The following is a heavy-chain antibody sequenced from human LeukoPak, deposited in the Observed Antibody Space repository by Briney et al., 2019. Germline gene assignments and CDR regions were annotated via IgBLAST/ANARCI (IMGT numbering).Heavy chain of an antibody. Sequence: GGSLRPSCAVSGFTFSTYNMNWVRQAAGKGLEWVSYISSGSGTIYYADSVKGRFTISRDNAKNSLYLQMNSLRAEDTAVYYCATSTSILDCWGQGTLVTVSS. CDR3: ATSTSILDC. CDR1: GFTFSTYN. J-gene: IGHJ4*02. V-gene: IGHV3-48*01. CDR2: ISSGSGTI.